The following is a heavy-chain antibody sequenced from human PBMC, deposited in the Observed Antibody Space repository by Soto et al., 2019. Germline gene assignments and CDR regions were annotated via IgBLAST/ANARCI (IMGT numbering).Heavy chain of an antibody. CDR1: GGTFSSYA. D-gene: IGHD5-12*01. CDR2: IIPIFGTA. CDR3: ARHLDSGYESGFDY. J-gene: IGHJ4*02. Sequence: LVKVSCKASGGTFSSYAISWVRQAPGQGLEWMGGIIPIFGTANYAQKFQGRVTITADESTSTAYMELSSLRSEDTAVYYCARHLDSGYESGFDYWGQGTLVTVSS. V-gene: IGHV1-69*13.